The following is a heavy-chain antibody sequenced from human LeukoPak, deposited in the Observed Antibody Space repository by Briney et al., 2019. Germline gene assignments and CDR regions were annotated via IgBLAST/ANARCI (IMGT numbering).Heavy chain of an antibody. CDR3: ARSLFCSSTSCYGDAFDI. CDR2: IYYSGST. CDR1: GGSISSSSYY. D-gene: IGHD2-2*01. V-gene: IGHV4-39*01. J-gene: IGHJ3*02. Sequence: SETLSLTCTVSGGSISSSSYYWGWIRQPPGKGLEWIGSIYYSGSTYYNPSLKSRVTISVDTSKNQFSLKLSSVTAADTAVYYCARSLFCSSTSCYGDAFDIWGQGTMVTVSS.